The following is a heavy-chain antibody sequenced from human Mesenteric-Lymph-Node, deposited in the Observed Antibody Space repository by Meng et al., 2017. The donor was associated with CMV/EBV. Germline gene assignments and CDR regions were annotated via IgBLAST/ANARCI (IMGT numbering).Heavy chain of an antibody. CDR3: ARDLVPYGMDV. J-gene: IGHJ6*02. CDR2: INWNGGTT. D-gene: IGHD2-8*02. Sequence: GGSLRLSCAASGFTFSSYSINWVRQAPEKGLEWVSGINWNGGTTYYADSVGGRFAISRDNAKNSLYLEMNSLRGEDTAIYYCARDLVPYGMDVWGQGTTVTVSS. V-gene: IGHV3-20*04. CDR1: GFTFSSYS.